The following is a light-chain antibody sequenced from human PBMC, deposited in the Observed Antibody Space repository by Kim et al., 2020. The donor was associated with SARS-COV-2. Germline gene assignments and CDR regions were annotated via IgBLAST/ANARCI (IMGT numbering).Light chain of an antibody. Sequence: DIQMTQSPSSLSVSVGDRVTITCRASQGITSSLAWYQQKPGKAPQLLIYAASALQSGVPSRFSGSGSGTDFTLTISSLQPEDVATYYCQKYNSAPWTFGQGTKVDIK. CDR1: QGITSS. J-gene: IGKJ1*01. V-gene: IGKV1-27*01. CDR3: QKYNSAPWT. CDR2: AAS.